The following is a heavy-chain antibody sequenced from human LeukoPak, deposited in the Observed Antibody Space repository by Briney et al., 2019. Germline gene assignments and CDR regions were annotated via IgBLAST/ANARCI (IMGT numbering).Heavy chain of an antibody. D-gene: IGHD3-22*01. J-gene: IGHJ5*02. Sequence: ESGPTLVNPTQTLTLTCTFSGFSLSTSGVGVGWIRQTPGKALEWLALIYWNDDKRYSPSLKSRLTITKDTSKNQVVLTMTNMDPMDTATYYDAHRPPQSSDSSGSYRHWFDPWGQGTLVTVSS. CDR1: GFSLSTSGVG. CDR3: AHRPPQSSDSSGSYRHWFDP. CDR2: IYWNDDK. V-gene: IGHV2-5*01.